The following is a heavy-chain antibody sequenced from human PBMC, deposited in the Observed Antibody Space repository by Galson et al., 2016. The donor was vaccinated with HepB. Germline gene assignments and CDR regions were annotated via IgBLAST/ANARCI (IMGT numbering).Heavy chain of an antibody. V-gene: IGHV4-59*01. CDR2: IYYSGST. CDR1: GGSISSFY. J-gene: IGHJ4*02. CDR3: ARDQDSSSYYSLDY. Sequence: SETLSLTCTASGGSISSFYWSWIRQPPGQGLEWIGYIYYSGSTSYNPSFKSRVTISVDTSKNQFSLKLRSVTAADTAVYYCARDQDSSSYYSLDYWGQGTPVTVSS. D-gene: IGHD3-22*01.